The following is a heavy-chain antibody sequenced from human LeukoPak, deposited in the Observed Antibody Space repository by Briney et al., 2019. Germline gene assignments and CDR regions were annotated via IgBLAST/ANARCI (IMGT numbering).Heavy chain of an antibody. V-gene: IGHV3-48*01. D-gene: IGHD3-16*02. CDR2: ISSSSSTI. CDR1: GFTFSSYS. Sequence: GGSLRLSCAASGFTFSSYSMNWVRQAPGKGLGGVSYISSSSSTIYYADSVKGRFTISRDNAKNSLYLQMNSLRAEDTAVYYCAREHDYVWGSYRRYFDYWGQGTLVTVSS. J-gene: IGHJ4*02. CDR3: AREHDYVWGSYRRYFDY.